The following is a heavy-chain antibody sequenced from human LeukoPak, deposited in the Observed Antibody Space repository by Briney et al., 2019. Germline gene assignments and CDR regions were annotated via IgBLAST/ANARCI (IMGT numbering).Heavy chain of an antibody. CDR3: ARSYGFIFDY. D-gene: IGHD5-18*01. Sequence: SETLSLTCTVSGGSISSYYWSWIRQPPGKGLEWIGYIYYSGSTNYNPSLKSRVTISVDTPKNQFSLKLSSVTAADTAVYYCARSYGFIFDYWGQGTLVTVSS. CDR1: GGSISSYY. J-gene: IGHJ4*02. CDR2: IYYSGST. V-gene: IGHV4-59*01.